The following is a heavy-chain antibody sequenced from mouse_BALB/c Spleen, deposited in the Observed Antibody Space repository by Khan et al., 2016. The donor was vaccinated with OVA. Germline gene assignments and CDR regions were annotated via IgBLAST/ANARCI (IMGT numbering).Heavy chain of an antibody. CDR1: GFSLTSYG. V-gene: IGHV2-9*02. CDR2: IWAGGST. Sequence: QMQLEESGPGLVAPSQSLSITCTVSGFSLTSYGIHWVRQPPGKGLEWLGIIWAGGSTNYNSALMSRLSISKDNSRSQVFLKMNSLQTDDTAMYFCARNRESDYVDYWGQGTTLTVSS. J-gene: IGHJ2*01. CDR3: ARNRESDYVDY.